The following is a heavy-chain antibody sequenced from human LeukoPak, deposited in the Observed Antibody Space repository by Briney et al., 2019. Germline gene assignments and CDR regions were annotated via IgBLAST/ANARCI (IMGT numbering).Heavy chain of an antibody. CDR1: GFTFSSYA. J-gene: IGHJ4*02. CDR3: LTDILTGYYAEDY. V-gene: IGHV3-23*01. D-gene: IGHD3-9*01. CDR2: ISGSGGST. Sequence: GGSLRLSCAASGFTFSSYAMSWVRQAPGKGLEWVSAISGSGGSTYYADSVKGRFTISRDNSKNTLYLQMNSLRAEDTAVYYCLTDILTGYYAEDYWGQGTLVTVSS.